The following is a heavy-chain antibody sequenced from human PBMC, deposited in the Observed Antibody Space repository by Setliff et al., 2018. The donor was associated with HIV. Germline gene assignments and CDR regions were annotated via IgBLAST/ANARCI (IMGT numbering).Heavy chain of an antibody. J-gene: IGHJ4*02. CDR2: VYHSGST. CDR1: GGSTSSSSNY. D-gene: IGHD1-26*01. Sequence: SETLSLTCTVSGGSTSSSSNYWGWIRQPPGKGLEWIGSVYHSGSTYYNPSLKSRVTISIDTSKNQFSLKLNSVTAADTAVYYCAKDRSGSYRTFDYWGPGILVTVSS. CDR3: AKDRSGSYRTFDY. V-gene: IGHV4-39*07.